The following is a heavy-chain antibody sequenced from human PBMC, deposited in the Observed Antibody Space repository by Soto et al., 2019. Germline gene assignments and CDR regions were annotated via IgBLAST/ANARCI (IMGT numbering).Heavy chain of an antibody. CDR3: AKAYFVWSSEQPYYFDY. D-gene: IGHD3-16*01. Sequence: EVQLLDSGGGLVQPGGSLRLSCAASGFTFSNYAMTWVRQGPGKGLEWVSGISGSGGRSYYADSVKGRFTISRDNSKSTLYLQMKSLRAEDTAVYYCAKAYFVWSSEQPYYFDYWGQGTLVTVSS. J-gene: IGHJ4*02. CDR2: ISGSGGRS. V-gene: IGHV3-23*01. CDR1: GFTFSNYA.